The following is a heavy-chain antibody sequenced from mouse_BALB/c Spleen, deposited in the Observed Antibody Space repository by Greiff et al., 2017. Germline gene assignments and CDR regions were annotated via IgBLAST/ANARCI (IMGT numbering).Heavy chain of an antibody. J-gene: IGHJ1*01. D-gene: IGHD2-4*01. CDR1: GFNIKDTY. CDR2: IDPANGNT. V-gene: IGHV14-3*02. CDR3: ALLSTMITKYFDV. Sequence: EVQLQQSGAELVKPGASVKLSCTASGFNIKDTYMHWVKQRPEQGLEWIGRIDPANGNTKYDPKFQGKATITADTSSNTAYLQLSSLTSEDTAVYYCALLSTMITKYFDVWGAGTTVTVSS.